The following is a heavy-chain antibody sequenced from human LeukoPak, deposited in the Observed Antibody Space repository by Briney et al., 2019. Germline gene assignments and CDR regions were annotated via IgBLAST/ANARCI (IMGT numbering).Heavy chain of an antibody. Sequence: EVGPTLVNPTQTLTLTCTFSGFSLSTSGVGVGRIRQPPGKALEWLALIYWNDDKRYSPSLKSRLTITKDTSKNQVVLTMTNMDPVDTATYYCAHKVNIDAFDIWGQGTMVTVSS. J-gene: IGHJ3*02. V-gene: IGHV2-5*01. CDR2: IYWNDDK. CDR3: AHKVNIDAFDI. CDR1: GFSLSTSGVG.